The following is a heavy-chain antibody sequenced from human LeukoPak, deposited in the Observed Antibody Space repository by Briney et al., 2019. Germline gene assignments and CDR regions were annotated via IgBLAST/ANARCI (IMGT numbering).Heavy chain of an antibody. CDR3: ARGPYYDFWSGYPSDYYYYMDV. D-gene: IGHD3-3*01. J-gene: IGHJ6*03. Sequence: PSETLSLTCTVSGGSISSYYWSWIRQPPGKGLEWIGSIYYSGSTYYNPSLKSRVTISVDTSKNQFSLKLSSVTAADTAVYYCARGPYYDFWSGYPSDYYYYMDVWGKGTTVTVSS. V-gene: IGHV4-59*01. CDR2: IYYSGST. CDR1: GGSISSYY.